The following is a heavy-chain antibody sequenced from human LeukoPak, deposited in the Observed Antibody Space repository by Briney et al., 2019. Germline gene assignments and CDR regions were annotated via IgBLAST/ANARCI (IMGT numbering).Heavy chain of an antibody. D-gene: IGHD3-10*01. V-gene: IGHV5-51*01. CDR1: GYSFTSSW. J-gene: IGHJ5*02. CDR2: INPGDSDT. CDR3: ARQPGAGWFDP. Sequence: GESLKIPCQASGYSFTSSWIGWARQMPGKGLEWMAIINPGDSDTRYSPSFQGQVTISADKSISTVYLQWGSLKASDTAMYYCARQPGAGWFDPWGQGTLVTVSS.